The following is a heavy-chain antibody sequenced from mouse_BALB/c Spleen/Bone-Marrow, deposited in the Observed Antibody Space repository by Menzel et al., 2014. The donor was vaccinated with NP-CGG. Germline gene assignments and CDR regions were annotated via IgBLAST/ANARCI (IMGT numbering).Heavy chain of an antibody. CDR3: ARGDGFAWFAY. V-gene: IGHV1S81*02. D-gene: IGHD3-3*01. J-gene: IGHJ3*01. CDR2: INPSNGRT. CDR1: GYTFTSYW. Sequence: VQLVESGAELVKPGASVKLSCKASGYTFTSYWMHWVKQRPGQGLEWIGEINPSNGRTNYNEKFKSKATLTVDKSSSTAYMQLSSLTSEDSAVYYCARGDGFAWFAYWGQGTLATVSA.